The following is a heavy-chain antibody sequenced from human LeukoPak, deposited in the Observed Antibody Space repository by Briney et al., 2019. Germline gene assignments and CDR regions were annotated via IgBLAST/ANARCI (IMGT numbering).Heavy chain of an antibody. Sequence: ASVKVSCKVSGYTLTELSMHWVRQAPGKGLEWMGGFDPEDGETIYAQKFQGRVTMTEDTSTDTAYMELSSLRSEDTAVYYCAPLFRAFDWFRFDYWGQGTLVTVSS. CDR3: APLFRAFDWFRFDY. CDR1: GYTLTELS. J-gene: IGHJ4*02. D-gene: IGHD3-9*01. V-gene: IGHV1-24*01. CDR2: FDPEDGET.